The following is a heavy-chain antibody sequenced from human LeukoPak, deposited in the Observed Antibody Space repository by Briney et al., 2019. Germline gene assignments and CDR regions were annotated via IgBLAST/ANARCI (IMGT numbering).Heavy chain of an antibody. CDR1: GYTFTGYY. CDR3: ARDQGLRTPQPRY. Sequence: ASVKVSCKASGYTFTGYYMHWVRQAPGQGLEWMGWINPNSGGTNYAQKFQGWVTMTRDTSISTAYMELSRLRSDDTAVYYCARDQGLRTPQPRYWGQGTLVTVSS. V-gene: IGHV1-2*04. CDR2: INPNSGGT. J-gene: IGHJ4*02. D-gene: IGHD6-13*01.